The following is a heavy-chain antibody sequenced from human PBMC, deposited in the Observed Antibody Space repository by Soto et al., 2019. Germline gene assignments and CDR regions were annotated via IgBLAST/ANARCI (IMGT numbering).Heavy chain of an antibody. J-gene: IGHJ3*01. D-gene: IGHD1-26*01. CDR3: ARDQSVGDVGTIRLDAFDV. CDR1: GFSVSSHY. V-gene: IGHV3-53*01. Sequence: EVRLVESGGGLIQPGGSLRLCCSASGFSVSSHYMSWVRQAPGKGLEWVSTFSDGGSTYYADSVKGRFTIYRDNPTSTLFLQMNSLRVEDTALYYCARDQSVGDVGTIRLDAFDVWGQGTMVTVSS. CDR2: FSDGGST.